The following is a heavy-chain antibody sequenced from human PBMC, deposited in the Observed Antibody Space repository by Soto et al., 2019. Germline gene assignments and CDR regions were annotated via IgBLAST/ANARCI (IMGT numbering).Heavy chain of an antibody. D-gene: IGHD2-15*01. CDR3: ARELYCSGGSCSDY. CDR1: GGTFSSYT. V-gene: IGHV1-69*08. Sequence: QVQLVQSGAEVKKPGSSVKVSCKASGGTFSSYTISWVRQAPGQGLEWMGRIIPILGIANYAQKFQGRVTITADKSTSTAYRELSSLRSEDTAVYYCARELYCSGGSCSDYWGQGTLVTVSS. CDR2: IIPILGIA. J-gene: IGHJ4*02.